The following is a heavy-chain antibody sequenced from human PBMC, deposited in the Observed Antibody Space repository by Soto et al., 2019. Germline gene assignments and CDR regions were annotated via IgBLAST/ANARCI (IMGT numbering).Heavy chain of an antibody. J-gene: IGHJ5*02. D-gene: IGHD2-15*01. CDR1: GFTFSSYS. V-gene: IGHV3-21*01. CDR2: ISSSSSYI. Sequence: GSLRLSCAASGFTFSSYSMNWVRQAPGKGLEWVSSISSSSSYIYYADSVKGRFTISRDSAKNSLYLQMNSLRAEDTAVYYCARETPSLEFDPWGQGTLVTVSS. CDR3: ARETPSLEFDP.